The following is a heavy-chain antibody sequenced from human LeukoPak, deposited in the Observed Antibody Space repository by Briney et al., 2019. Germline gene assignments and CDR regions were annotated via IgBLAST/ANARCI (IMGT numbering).Heavy chain of an antibody. V-gene: IGHV4-59*12. J-gene: IGHJ4*02. Sequence: SETPSLTCTVSGGSISSYYWSWIRQPPGKGLEWIGYIYYSGSTNYNPSLKSRVTISVDTSKNQFSLKLSSVTAADTAVYYCARDSGSGYYPNDYWGQGTLVTVSS. CDR2: IYYSGST. D-gene: IGHD3-22*01. CDR3: ARDSGSGYYPNDY. CDR1: GGSISSYY.